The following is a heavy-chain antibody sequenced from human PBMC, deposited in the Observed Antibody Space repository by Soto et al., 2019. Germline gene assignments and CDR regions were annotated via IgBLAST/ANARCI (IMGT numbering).Heavy chain of an antibody. J-gene: IGHJ4*02. CDR2: IIPIFGTA. CDR3: ASDSGYYYDSSPQQDFDY. D-gene: IGHD3-22*01. Sequence: QVQLVQSGAEVKKPGSSVKVSCKASGGTFSSYAISWVRQAAGQGLEWMGGIIPIFGTANYAQKFQGRVTITADESTSTAYMELSSLRSEDTAVYYCASDSGYYYDSSPQQDFDYWGQGTLVTVSS. CDR1: GGTFSSYA. V-gene: IGHV1-69*01.